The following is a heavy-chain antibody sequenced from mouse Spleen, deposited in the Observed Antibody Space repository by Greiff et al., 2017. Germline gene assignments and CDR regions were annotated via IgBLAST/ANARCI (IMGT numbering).Heavy chain of an antibody. Sequence: QVQLQQPGAELVRPGSSVKLSCKASGYTFTNYWMHWVKQRPGQGLEWIGYINPSTGYTEYNQNFKDKATLTADKSSSTAYMQLSSLTSEDSAIYYCARHYRYDWDYWGQGTTLTVSS. D-gene: IGHD2-14*01. CDR1: GYTFTNYW. V-gene: IGHV1-7*01. CDR2: INPSTGYT. J-gene: IGHJ2*01. CDR3: ARHYRYDWDY.